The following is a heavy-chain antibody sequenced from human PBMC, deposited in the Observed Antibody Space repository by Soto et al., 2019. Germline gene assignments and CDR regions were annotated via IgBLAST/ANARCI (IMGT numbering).Heavy chain of an antibody. Sequence: PSETLSLTCAVYGGSFSGYYWSWIRQPPGKGLEWIGEINHGGSTNYNPSLKSRVTISVDTSKNQFSLKLNSVTAADTAVYYCARRITMLIVVNTRISFIQHWGQGTLVTVSS. D-gene: IGHD3-22*01. CDR3: ARRITMLIVVNTRISFIQH. CDR2: INHGGST. J-gene: IGHJ1*01. CDR1: GGSFSGYY. V-gene: IGHV4-34*01.